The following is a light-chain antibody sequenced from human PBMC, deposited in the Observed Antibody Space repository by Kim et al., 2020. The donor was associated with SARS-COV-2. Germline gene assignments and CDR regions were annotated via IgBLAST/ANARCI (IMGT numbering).Light chain of an antibody. J-gene: IGKJ4*01. V-gene: IGKV1-33*01. CDR3: QQHDNLPLT. CDR1: QDISNY. CDR2: DAS. Sequence: AAVGDRVTITCQARQDISNYLNWYQQKPGKAPRLLIYDASNLEIGVPSRFSGSGSGTDFSFTISSLQAEDFATYYCQQHDNLPLTFGGGTKVEI.